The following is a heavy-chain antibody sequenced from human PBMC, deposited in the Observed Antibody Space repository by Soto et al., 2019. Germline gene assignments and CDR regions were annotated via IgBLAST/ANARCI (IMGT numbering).Heavy chain of an antibody. D-gene: IGHD6-19*01. CDR3: ASSPLGSGWYGGSGDNSYYFDY. CDR1: GGSFSGYY. J-gene: IGHJ4*02. CDR2: INHSGST. V-gene: IGHV4-34*01. Sequence: SETLSLTCAVYGGSFSGYYWSWIRQPPGKGLEWIGEINHSGSTNYNPSLKSRVTISVDTSKNQFSLKLSSVTAADTAVYYCASSPLGSGWYGGSGDNSYYFDYWGQGTLVTVSS.